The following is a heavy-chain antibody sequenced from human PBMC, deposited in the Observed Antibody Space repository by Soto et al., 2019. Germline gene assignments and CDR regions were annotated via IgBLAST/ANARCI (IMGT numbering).Heavy chain of an antibody. CDR3: ARPLSMRKTTSPFDI. V-gene: IGHV4-59*08. J-gene: IGHJ3*02. CDR2: IYFNGNT. D-gene: IGHD2-8*01. Sequence: PSETLSLTCTASGGSISYYYWSWIRQPPGKGLEWIGYIYFNGNTNYNPSLKSRVTISVDTSRNQFSLKLTSVTAADTAVYYCARPLSMRKTTSPFDIWGQGTMVT. CDR1: GGSISYYY.